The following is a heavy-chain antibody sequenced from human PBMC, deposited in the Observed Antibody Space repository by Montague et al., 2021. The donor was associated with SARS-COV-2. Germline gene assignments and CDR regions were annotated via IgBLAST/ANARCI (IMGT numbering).Heavy chain of an antibody. CDR2: IYYSGST. J-gene: IGHJ6*02. CDR3: ERHGLVRYFDWFSQNYGMDV. CDR1: GGSISSYY. V-gene: IGHV4-59*08. D-gene: IGHD3-9*01. Sequence: SETLSLTCTVSGGSISSYYWSWIRQSPGKGLEWIGYIYYSGSTNYNPSLKSRVTISVDTSKNQFSLKLSSVTAADTAVYYCERHGLVRYFDWFSQNYGMDVWGQGTTVTVSS.